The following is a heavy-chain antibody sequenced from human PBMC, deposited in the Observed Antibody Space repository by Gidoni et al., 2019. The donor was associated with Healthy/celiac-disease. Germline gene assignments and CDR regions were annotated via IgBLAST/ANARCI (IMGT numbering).Heavy chain of an antibody. Sequence: QVQLVQSGAAVKKPGASVKVSCKASGYTFTSYAMHWVRQAPGQRLEWMGWINAGNGNTKYSQKFQGRVTITRDTSASTAYMELSSLRSEDTAVYYCARDGDYGVAAFDIWGQGTMVTVSS. D-gene: IGHD4-17*01. CDR2: INAGNGNT. J-gene: IGHJ3*02. V-gene: IGHV1-3*01. CDR1: GYTFTSYA. CDR3: ARDGDYGVAAFDI.